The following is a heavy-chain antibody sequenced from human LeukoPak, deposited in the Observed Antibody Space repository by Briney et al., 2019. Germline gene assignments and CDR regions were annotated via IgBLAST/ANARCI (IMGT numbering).Heavy chain of an antibody. CDR1: GYTFTSYG. Sequence: ASVKVSCKASGYTFTSYGISWVRQAPGQGLEWMGWISAYNGNTNYAQKFQGRVTITADESTSTAYMELSSLRSEDTAVYYCATGYSSSPTPFGYWGQGTLVTVSS. J-gene: IGHJ4*02. D-gene: IGHD6-13*01. CDR3: ATGYSSSPTPFGY. V-gene: IGHV1-18*01. CDR2: ISAYNGNT.